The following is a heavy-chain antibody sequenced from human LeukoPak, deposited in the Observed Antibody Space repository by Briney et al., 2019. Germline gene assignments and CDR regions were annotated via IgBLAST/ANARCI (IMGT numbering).Heavy chain of an antibody. CDR2: INHSGST. D-gene: IGHD4-17*01. V-gene: IGHV4-34*01. Sequence: SETLSLTCTVSGGSISSYYWSWIRQPPGKGLEWMGEINHSGSTNYNPSLRSRVTISVDTSKNQFSLKLSSVTAADTAVYYCARPPRYGDYRIEWYFDLWGRGPLVTVSS. CDR1: GGSISSYY. J-gene: IGHJ2*01. CDR3: ARPPRYGDYRIEWYFDL.